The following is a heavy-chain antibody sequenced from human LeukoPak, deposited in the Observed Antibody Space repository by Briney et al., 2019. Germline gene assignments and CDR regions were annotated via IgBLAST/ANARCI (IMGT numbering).Heavy chain of an antibody. CDR3: AESPAGRYFDWLPLDY. CDR2: FDPEDGET. J-gene: IGHJ4*02. CDR1: GYTLTELS. Sequence: GASVKVSCKVSGYTLTELSMHWVRQAPGKGLEWMGGFDPEDGETIYAQKFQGRVTMTRDTSISTAYMELSRLRSDDTAVYYCAESPAGRYFDWLPLDYWGQGTLVTVSS. V-gene: IGHV1-24*01. D-gene: IGHD3-9*01.